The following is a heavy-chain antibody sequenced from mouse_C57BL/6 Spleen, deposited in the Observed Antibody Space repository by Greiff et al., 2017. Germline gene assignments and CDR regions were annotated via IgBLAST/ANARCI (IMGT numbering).Heavy chain of an antibody. J-gene: IGHJ1*03. D-gene: IGHD1-1*01. CDR3: ARFQSVHYYGSSYWYFDV. V-gene: IGHV1-9*01. CDR1: GYTFTGYW. Sequence: QVQLQQSGAELMKPGASVKLSCKATGYTFTGYWIEWVKQRPGHGLEWIGEILPGSGSTNYNEKFKGKATFTADTSSNTAYVQLSSLTTEDSAIYYCARFQSVHYYGSSYWYFDVWGTGTTVTVSS. CDR2: ILPGSGST.